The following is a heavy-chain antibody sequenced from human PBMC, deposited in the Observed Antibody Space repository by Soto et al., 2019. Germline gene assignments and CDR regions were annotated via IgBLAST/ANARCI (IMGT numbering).Heavy chain of an antibody. CDR1: GYTFTSYD. CDR3: ARDGEPYYDILTGYNDAFDI. CDR2: MNPNSGNT. J-gene: IGHJ3*02. D-gene: IGHD3-9*01. Sequence: ASVKVSCKASGYTFTSYDINWVRQATGQGLEYLGWMNPNSGNTGYVQKFQGRVTMTRDTSISTAYMELSSLRSEDTAVYYCARDGEPYYDILTGYNDAFDIWGQGTMVTVSS. V-gene: IGHV1-8*01.